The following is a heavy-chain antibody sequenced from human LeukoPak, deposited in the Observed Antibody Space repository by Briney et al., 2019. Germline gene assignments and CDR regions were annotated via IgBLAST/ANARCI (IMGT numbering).Heavy chain of an antibody. CDR1: GGTFSSYA. D-gene: IGHD3-3*01. CDR2: IIPIFGTA. CDR3: ARDPRLSLLEWHH. Sequence: SVKVSCKASGGTFSSYAISWVRQAPGQGLEWMGGIIPIFGTANYAQKFQGRVTITADESTSTAYMELSNLRSEDTAVYYCARDPRLSLLEWHHWGQGTLVTVSS. V-gene: IGHV1-69*13. J-gene: IGHJ4*02.